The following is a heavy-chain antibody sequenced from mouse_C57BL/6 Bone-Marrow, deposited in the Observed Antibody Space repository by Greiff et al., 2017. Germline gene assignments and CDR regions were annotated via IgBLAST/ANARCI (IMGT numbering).Heavy chain of an antibody. D-gene: IGHD3-2*02. V-gene: IGHV5-9*01. CDR3: AADSSGPGGYFDV. J-gene: IGHJ1*03. Sequence: EVKLVESGGGLVKPGGSLKLSCAASGFTFSSYTMSWVRQTPEKRLEWVATISGGGGNTYYPDSVKGRFTIARDNAKNHLYLQMSSLRSEDTALYYCAADSSGPGGYFDVWGTGTTVTVSS. CDR1: GFTFSSYT. CDR2: ISGGGGNT.